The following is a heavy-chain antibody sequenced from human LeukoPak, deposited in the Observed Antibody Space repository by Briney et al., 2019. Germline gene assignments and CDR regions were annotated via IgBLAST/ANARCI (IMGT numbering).Heavy chain of an antibody. D-gene: IGHD3-22*01. CDR3: ARDGGSGSDDAFDI. J-gene: IGHJ3*02. CDR2: ISTSSTYI. V-gene: IGHV3-21*01. CDR1: GFTFSRYA. Sequence: GGSLRLSCAPSGFTFSRYAMHWVRQAPGKGLEWVSSISTSSTYIYYADSVKGRFTISRDNAKNSLCLQMNSRRAEDTAVYYCARDGGSGSDDAFDIWGQGTLVTVSS.